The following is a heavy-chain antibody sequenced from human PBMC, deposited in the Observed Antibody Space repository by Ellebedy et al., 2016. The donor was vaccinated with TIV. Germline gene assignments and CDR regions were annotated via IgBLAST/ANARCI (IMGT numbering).Heavy chain of an antibody. D-gene: IGHD2-15*01. CDR3: ARQVVAATGYYYYGMDV. Sequence: LRLSCTVSGGSISSGGYYWSWIRQHPGKGLEWIGYIYYSGSTYYNPSLKSRVTISVDTSKNQFSLKLSSVTAADTAVYYCARQVVAATGYYYYGMDVWGQGTTVTVSS. V-gene: IGHV4-31*03. J-gene: IGHJ6*02. CDR2: IYYSGST. CDR1: GGSISSGGYY.